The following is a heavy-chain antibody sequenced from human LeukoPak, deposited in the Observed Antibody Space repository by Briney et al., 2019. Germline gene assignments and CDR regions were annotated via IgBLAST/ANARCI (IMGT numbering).Heavy chain of an antibody. CDR1: GFTFSSYG. CDR3: AKDLYYYDSSGYPRMGY. Sequence: PGGSLRLSCAASGFTFSSYGMHWVRQAPGKGLEWVAVISYDGSNKYYAGSVKGRFTISRDNSKNTLYLQMNSLRAEDTAVYYCAKDLYYYDSSGYPRMGYWGQGTLVTVSS. J-gene: IGHJ4*02. D-gene: IGHD3-22*01. V-gene: IGHV3-30*18. CDR2: ISYDGSNK.